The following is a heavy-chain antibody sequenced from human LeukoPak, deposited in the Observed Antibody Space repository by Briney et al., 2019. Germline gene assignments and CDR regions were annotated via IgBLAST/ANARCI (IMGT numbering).Heavy chain of an antibody. D-gene: IGHD5-12*01. Sequence: ASVKVSCKASGYTFTGYYMYWVRQAPGQGLEWMGWINPNSGGTNYAQKFQGRVTMTRDTSISTAYMELSRLRSDDTAVYYCASRRGSGYVDYYYYMDVWGKGTTVTISS. CDR2: INPNSGGT. CDR1: GYTFTGYY. CDR3: ASRRGSGYVDYYYYMDV. V-gene: IGHV1-2*02. J-gene: IGHJ6*03.